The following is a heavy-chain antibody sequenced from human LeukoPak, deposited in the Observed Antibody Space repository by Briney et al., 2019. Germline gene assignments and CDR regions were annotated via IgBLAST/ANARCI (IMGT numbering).Heavy chain of an antibody. D-gene: IGHD3-22*01. CDR2: INPSGGST. Sequence: ASVKVSCKASGYTFTSYYMHWVRQAPGQGLEWMGIINPSGGSTSYAQKFQGRVTMTRDMSTSTVYMELSSLRSEDTAVYYCARGGPAPHRITLIVVASSTDAFDIWGQGTMVTVSS. J-gene: IGHJ3*02. V-gene: IGHV1-46*01. CDR1: GYTFTSYY. CDR3: ARGGPAPHRITLIVVASSTDAFDI.